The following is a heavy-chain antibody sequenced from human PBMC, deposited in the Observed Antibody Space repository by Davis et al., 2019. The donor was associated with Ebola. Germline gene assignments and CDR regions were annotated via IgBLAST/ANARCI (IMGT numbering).Heavy chain of an antibody. CDR3: ARGPLGGVIGRWFDP. CDR2: INHSGST. J-gene: IGHJ5*02. D-gene: IGHD3-16*01. V-gene: IGHV4-34*01. Sequence: GSLRLSCAVYGGSFSGYYWSWIRQPPGKGLEWIGEINHSGSTNYNPSLKSRVTISVDTSKNQFSLKLSSVTAADTAVYYCARGPLGGVIGRWFDPWGQGTLVTVSS. CDR1: GGSFSGYY.